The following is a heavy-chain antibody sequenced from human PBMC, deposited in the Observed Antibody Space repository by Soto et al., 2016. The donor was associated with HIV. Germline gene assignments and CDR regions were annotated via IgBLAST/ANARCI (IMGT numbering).Heavy chain of an antibody. CDR1: GSSFSNYA. CDR3: ARDPADYGNYGFGMDV. Sequence: VQLVESGEAWSSLEGSGSSFSNYAMHWVRQAPGKGLEWVAVISYFGSNKDYADSVKGRFTISRDNSKNTLYLQMNSLRTEDSAVYYCARDPADYGNYGFGMDVWGQGTTVIVSS. J-gene: IGHJ6*02. D-gene: IGHD4-17*01. CDR2: ISYFGSNK. V-gene: IGHV3-30*03.